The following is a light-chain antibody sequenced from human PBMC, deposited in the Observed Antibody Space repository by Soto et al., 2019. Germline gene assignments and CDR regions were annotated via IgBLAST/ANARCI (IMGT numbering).Light chain of an antibody. CDR2: DAS. CDR3: QQRSTWPV. J-gene: IGKJ4*01. V-gene: IGKV3-11*01. Sequence: EIVLTQSPATLSLSPGERATLSCRASQSVSSYLAWYQQKPGQAPRLLIYDASNRDTGIPARFSGSGSGTDFTLTISSLGPEDVAGYYCQQRSTWPVFGGGTKVEIK. CDR1: QSVSSY.